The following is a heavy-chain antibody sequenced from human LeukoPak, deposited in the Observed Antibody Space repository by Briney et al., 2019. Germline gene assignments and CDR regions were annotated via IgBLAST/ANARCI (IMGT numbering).Heavy chain of an antibody. D-gene: IGHD3-10*01. CDR2: IHYSGST. Sequence: PSETLSLTCTVSGGSINSGGYYWSWIRQHPGKGLRWIVNIHYSGSTYYNPSLKSRVTISVDTSKNQFSLKLSSVTAAGTAVYYCARDSYYGSGSYYLDYWGQGTLVTVSS. CDR1: GGSINSGGYY. J-gene: IGHJ4*02. V-gene: IGHV4-31*03. CDR3: ARDSYYGSGSYYLDY.